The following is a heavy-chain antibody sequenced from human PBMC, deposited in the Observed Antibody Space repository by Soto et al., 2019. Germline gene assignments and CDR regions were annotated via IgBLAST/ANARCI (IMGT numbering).Heavy chain of an antibody. J-gene: IGHJ4*02. Sequence: SETLSLTCAVYGGSFRGYYWSWIRQPPGKGLEWIGEINHSGSTNYNPSLKSRVTISVDTSKNQFSLKLSSVTAADTAVYYCASGYSGQQLVRGYYFDYWGQGTLVTVSS. CDR2: INHSGST. CDR3: ASGYSGQQLVRGYYFDY. V-gene: IGHV4-34*01. D-gene: IGHD6-13*01. CDR1: GGSFRGYY.